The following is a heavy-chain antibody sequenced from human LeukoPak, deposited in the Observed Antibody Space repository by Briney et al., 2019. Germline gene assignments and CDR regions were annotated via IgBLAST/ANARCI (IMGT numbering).Heavy chain of an antibody. V-gene: IGHV4-59*12. D-gene: IGHD5-12*01. J-gene: IGHJ4*02. CDR1: GGSISSYY. Sequence: PSETLSLTCIVSGGSISSYYWSWIRQPPGKGLEWIGYIYYSGSTNYNPSLKSRVTMSIDTSKNQFSLKLNSVTAADTAVYYCARTRSWLPFEYWGQGTLVTVSS. CDR2: IYYSGST. CDR3: ARTRSWLPFEY.